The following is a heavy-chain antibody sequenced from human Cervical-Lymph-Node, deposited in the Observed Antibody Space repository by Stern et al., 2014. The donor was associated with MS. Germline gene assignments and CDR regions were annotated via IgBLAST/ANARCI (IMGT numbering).Heavy chain of an antibody. CDR3: ARDRAFGGIGWFDP. CDR1: GFIFSDYY. V-gene: IGHV3-11*01. J-gene: IGHJ5*02. CDR2: ISRSGSTT. Sequence: VQLEESGGGLVKPGGSLRLSCAASGFIFSDYYMSWIRQAPGKGLEWVSYISRSGSTTYDADSVKGRFTISRDNAKNSLYLQMNSLRAEDTAVYYCARDRAFGGIGWFDPWGQGTLVTVSA. D-gene: IGHD3-16*01.